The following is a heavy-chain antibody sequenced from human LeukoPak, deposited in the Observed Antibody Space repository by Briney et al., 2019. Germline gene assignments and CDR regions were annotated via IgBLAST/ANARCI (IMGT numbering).Heavy chain of an antibody. V-gene: IGHV4-30-4*08. CDR2: IYYSGST. J-gene: IGHJ4*02. CDR3: AREGRPSNY. CDR1: GGSISSGGYS. Sequence: SQTLSLTCAVSGGSISSGGYSWSWIRQPPGKGLEWIGYIYYSGSTYYNPSLKSRVTISVDTSKNQFSLKLSSVTAADTAVYYCAREGRPSNYWGQGTLVTVSS.